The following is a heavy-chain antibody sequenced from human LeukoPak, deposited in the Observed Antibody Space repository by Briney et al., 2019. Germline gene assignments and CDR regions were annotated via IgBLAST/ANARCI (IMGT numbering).Heavy chain of an antibody. D-gene: IGHD6-13*01. CDR2: INHSGST. V-gene: IGHV4-39*07. Sequence: RPSETLSLTCTVSGGSISSSSYYWGWIRQPPGKGLEWIGEINHSGSTNYNPSLKSRVTISVDTSKNQFSLNMNSVTAADTAVFYCAGGQGAAAGAEIDYWGQGTLVTVSS. CDR3: AGGQGAAAGAEIDY. CDR1: GGSISSSSYY. J-gene: IGHJ4*02.